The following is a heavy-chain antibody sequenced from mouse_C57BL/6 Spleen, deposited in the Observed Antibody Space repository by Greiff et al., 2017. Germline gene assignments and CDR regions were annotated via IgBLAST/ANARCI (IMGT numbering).Heavy chain of an antibody. CDR2: IDPNSGGT. J-gene: IGHJ3*01. CDR3: ARRVGAY. V-gene: IGHV1-72*01. CDR1: GYTFTSYW. D-gene: IGHD1-1*01. Sequence: VQLQQPGAELVKPGASVKLSCKASGYTFTSYWMHWVKQRPGRGLEWIGRIDPNSGGTKYNEKFKSKAPLTVDKPASPAYMQLSSLASEDSAVYYCARRVGAYWGQGTLVTVSA.